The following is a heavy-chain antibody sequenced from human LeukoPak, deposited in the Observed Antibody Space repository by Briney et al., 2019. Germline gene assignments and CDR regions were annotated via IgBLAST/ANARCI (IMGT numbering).Heavy chain of an antibody. Sequence: AGGSLRLSCAASGFTFSVYGMHWVRQAPGKGLQWVAVIWHDGSSKYYADSVKGRFTISRDNSENTLYLQMNSLRAEDTAVYYCARAVGPFDYWGQGTLVTVSS. CDR3: ARAVGPFDY. J-gene: IGHJ4*02. CDR1: GFTFSVYG. CDR2: IWHDGSSK. V-gene: IGHV3-33*01.